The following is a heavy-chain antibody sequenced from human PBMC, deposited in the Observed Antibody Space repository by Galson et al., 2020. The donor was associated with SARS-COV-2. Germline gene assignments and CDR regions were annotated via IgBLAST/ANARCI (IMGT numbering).Heavy chain of an antibody. V-gene: IGHV3-49*03. J-gene: IGHJ4*02. CDR2: ISSKTNGGTT. Sequence: GGSLRLSCTTSGFTFGDYAVSWFRQAPGKGLEWVGFISSKTNGGTTAYAASVKGRFTILRDDSRSIAYLQMNSLKTEDTAVYYCTRDVSLDLEPSYWGEGTLVTVCS. CDR3: TRDVSLDLEPSY. CDR1: GFTFGDYA. D-gene: IGHD2-2*03.